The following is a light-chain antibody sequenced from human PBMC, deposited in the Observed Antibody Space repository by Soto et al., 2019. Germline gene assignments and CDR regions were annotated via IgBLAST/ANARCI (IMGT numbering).Light chain of an antibody. Sequence: EIVLTQSPATLSLSPGERATLSCRASQSVSSYLAWYQQKPGQAPRLIIYDPSNRATGIPARFSGSGSGTDFTLTISSLEPEDFAVYYCQQRSNWPLTFGGGTKVEIK. V-gene: IGKV3-11*01. CDR2: DPS. J-gene: IGKJ4*01. CDR1: QSVSSY. CDR3: QQRSNWPLT.